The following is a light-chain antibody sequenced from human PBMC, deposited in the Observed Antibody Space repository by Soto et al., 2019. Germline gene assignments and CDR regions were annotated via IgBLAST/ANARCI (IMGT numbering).Light chain of an antibody. CDR3: QQYNSYSPPT. J-gene: IGKJ1*01. CDR1: QSISRW. Sequence: DIQMTQSPFTLSASVGDRVTITCRASQSISRWLAWYQQKPGKAPSLLIYGVSSLQSGVPSKFSGSGSGTEYTLTISSLQPDDFATYYCQQYNSYSPPTFGQGTKLDIK. V-gene: IGKV1-5*01. CDR2: GVS.